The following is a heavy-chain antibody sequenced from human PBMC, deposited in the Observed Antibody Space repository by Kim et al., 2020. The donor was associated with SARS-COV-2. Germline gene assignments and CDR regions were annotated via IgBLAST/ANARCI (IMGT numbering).Heavy chain of an antibody. Sequence: GGSLRLSCAASGFPFSNFAINWVRQAPGKGLEWVSSTSNSGDRTHYADSVKGRFTISRDNSKNTLYLQMNSLRAGDTAVYYCVRRGWPRSYMDVWGKGTTVTVSS. CDR2: TSNSGDRT. CDR3: VRRGWPRSYMDV. D-gene: IGHD2-15*01. V-gene: IGHV3-23*01. CDR1: GFPFSNFA. J-gene: IGHJ6*03.